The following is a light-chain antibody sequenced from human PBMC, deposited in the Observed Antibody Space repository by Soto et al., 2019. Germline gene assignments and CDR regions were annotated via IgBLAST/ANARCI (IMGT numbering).Light chain of an antibody. CDR1: SSDVGGYNY. Sequence: ALTQPASVSGSPGQSITISCTGTSSDVGGYNYVSWYQQHPGKAPKLMIYDVNDRPSGVSDRFSGSKSGNTASLTISGLQADDEADYFCSSYTSGSTHVVFGGGTKVTVL. J-gene: IGLJ2*01. V-gene: IGLV2-14*03. CDR3: SSYTSGSTHVV. CDR2: DVN.